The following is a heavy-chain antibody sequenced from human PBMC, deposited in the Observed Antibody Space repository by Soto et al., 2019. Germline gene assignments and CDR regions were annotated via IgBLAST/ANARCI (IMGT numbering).Heavy chain of an antibody. CDR1: GYTITSYA. CDR2: INAGNGNT. V-gene: IGHV1-3*05. CDR3: ARSIVGVTALDY. J-gene: IGHJ4*02. Sequence: QVQLVQSGAEEKKPGASVKVSCKASGYTITSYAMHWVRQAPGQRLEWMGWINAGNGNTKYSQKFQGRVTITRDTSASTAYMELSSLRSADTAVYYCARSIVGVTALDYWGQGTLVTVSS. D-gene: IGHD2-21*02.